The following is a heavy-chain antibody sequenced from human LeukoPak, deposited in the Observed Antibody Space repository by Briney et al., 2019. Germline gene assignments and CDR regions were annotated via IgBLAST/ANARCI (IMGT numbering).Heavy chain of an antibody. D-gene: IGHD3-22*01. CDR1: GFTFSSYA. V-gene: IGHV3-23*01. Sequence: GGSLRLSCAASGFTFSSYAMSWVRQAPGKGLEWVSAISGSGGSTYYADSVKGRFAISRDNSKNTLYLQMNSLRAEDTAVYYCASPPARNYYDSSGPYQFDYWGQGTLVTVSS. CDR3: ASPPARNYYDSSGPYQFDY. CDR2: ISGSGGST. J-gene: IGHJ4*02.